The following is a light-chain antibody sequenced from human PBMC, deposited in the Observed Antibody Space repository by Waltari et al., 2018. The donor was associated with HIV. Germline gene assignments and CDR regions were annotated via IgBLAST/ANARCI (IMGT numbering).Light chain of an antibody. Sequence: DIHMTQSPTSLSASVGDRVTITCRASQDINNFVNWYQQKPGKAPKLLIYDASKLESGVPSKFRGSGSGTDFTFTIISLQPDDVATYYCQQYNNLPLTFGGGTKVEVK. CDR2: DAS. CDR1: QDINNF. J-gene: IGKJ4*01. V-gene: IGKV1-33*01. CDR3: QQYNNLPLT.